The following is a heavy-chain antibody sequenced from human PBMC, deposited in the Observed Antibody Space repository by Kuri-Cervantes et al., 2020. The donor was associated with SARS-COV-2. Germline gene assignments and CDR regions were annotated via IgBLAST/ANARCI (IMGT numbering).Heavy chain of an antibody. Sequence: GESLKISCTASGFTVSSNYLSWVRQTPGKGLEWVSVIYGGGSTSYADSVRGRFTISRDNPKNTLYLQMNSLRAEDTAVYYCARVSGYDFWSGTNWFDPWGQGTLVTVSS. CDR2: IYGGGST. D-gene: IGHD3-3*01. V-gene: IGHV3-66*01. CDR1: GFTVSSNY. CDR3: ARVSGYDFWSGTNWFDP. J-gene: IGHJ5*02.